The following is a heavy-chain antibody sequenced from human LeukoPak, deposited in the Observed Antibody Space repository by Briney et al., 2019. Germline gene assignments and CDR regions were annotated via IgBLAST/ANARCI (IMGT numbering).Heavy chain of an antibody. CDR1: GGSISSHY. Sequence: SETLSLTCTVSGGSISSHYWSWIRQPPGKGLEWIGYVFYSGSTNYNPSLNSRVSISVDTSKKQLSLKLSSVTAADTAVYYCARVVPKQQLVDAFDIWGQGTMVTVSS. V-gene: IGHV4-59*11. D-gene: IGHD6-13*01. CDR2: VFYSGST. J-gene: IGHJ3*02. CDR3: ARVVPKQQLVDAFDI.